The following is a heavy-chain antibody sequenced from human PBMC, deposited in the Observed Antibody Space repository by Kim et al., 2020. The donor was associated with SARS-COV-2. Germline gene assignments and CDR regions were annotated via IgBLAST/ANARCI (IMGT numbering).Heavy chain of an antibody. CDR3: ARDWYITMIVVVSYGMDV. V-gene: IGHV3-33*01. D-gene: IGHD3-22*01. CDR2: IWYDGSNK. Sequence: GGSLRLSCAASGFTFSSYGMHWVRQAPGKGLEWVAVIWYDGSNKYYADSVKGRFTISRDNSKNTLYLQMNSLRAEDTAVYYCARDWYITMIVVVSYGMDVWGQGTTVTVSS. J-gene: IGHJ6*02. CDR1: GFTFSSYG.